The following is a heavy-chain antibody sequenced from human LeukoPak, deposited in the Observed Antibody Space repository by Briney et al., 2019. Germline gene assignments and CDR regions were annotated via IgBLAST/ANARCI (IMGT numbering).Heavy chain of an antibody. CDR3: AGWYSVDAFDI. CDR2: IYYSGST. D-gene: IGHD6-13*01. CDR1: GGSTSSYY. J-gene: IGHJ3*02. Sequence: SETLSLTCTVSGGSTSSYYWSWIRQPPGKGLEWIGYIYYSGSTNYNPSLKSRVTISVDTSKNQFSLKLSSVTAADTAVYYCAGWYSVDAFDIWGQGTMVTVSS. V-gene: IGHV4-59*01.